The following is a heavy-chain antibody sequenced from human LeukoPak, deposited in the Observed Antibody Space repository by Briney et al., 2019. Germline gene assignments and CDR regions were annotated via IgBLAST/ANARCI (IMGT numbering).Heavy chain of an antibody. CDR2: IIPIFGTA. CDR3: AGDPSPPSYGSPIFDY. CDR1: GGTFSGYA. V-gene: IGHV1-69*05. Sequence: SVKVSCKASGGTFSGYAISWVRQAPGQGLEWMGGIIPIFGTANYAQKFQGRVTITTDESTSTAYMELSSLRSEDTAVYYCAGDPSPPSYGSPIFDYWGQGTLVTVSS. J-gene: IGHJ4*02. D-gene: IGHD5-18*01.